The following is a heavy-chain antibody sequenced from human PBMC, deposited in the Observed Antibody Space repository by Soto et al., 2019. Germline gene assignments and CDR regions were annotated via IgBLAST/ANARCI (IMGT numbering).Heavy chain of an antibody. CDR1: GFTFDDYA. D-gene: IGHD2-15*01. CDR2: ISWNSGSI. CDR3: AKDMAGYCSGGSCFGLNSFDY. V-gene: IGHV3-9*01. J-gene: IGHJ4*02. Sequence: SLRLSCAASGFTFDDYAMHWVRQAPGKGLEWVSGISWNSGSIGYADSVKGRFTISRDNAKNSLYLQMNSLRAEDTALYYCAKDMAGYCSGGSCFGLNSFDYWGQGTLVTVSS.